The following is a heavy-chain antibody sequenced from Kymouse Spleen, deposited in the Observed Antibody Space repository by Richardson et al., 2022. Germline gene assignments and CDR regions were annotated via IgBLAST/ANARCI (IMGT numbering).Heavy chain of an antibody. CDR1: GGSFSGYY. D-gene: IGHD5-12*01. J-gene: IGHJ2*01. Sequence: QVQLQQWGAGLLKPSETLSLTCAVYGGSFSGYYWSWIRQPPGKGLEWIGEINHSGSTNYNPSLKSRVTISVDTSKNQFSLKLSSVTAADTAVYYCARGGGYSGYYFDLWGRGTLVTVSS. CDR3: ARGGGYSGYYFDL. V-gene: IGHV4-34*01. CDR2: INHSGST.